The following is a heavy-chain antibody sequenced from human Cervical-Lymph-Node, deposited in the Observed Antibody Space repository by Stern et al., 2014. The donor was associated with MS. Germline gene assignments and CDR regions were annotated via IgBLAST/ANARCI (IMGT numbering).Heavy chain of an antibody. CDR3: ARDRGDGMDV. V-gene: IGHV3-53*01. CDR2: VNNGGNT. J-gene: IGHJ6*02. D-gene: IGHD3-10*01. CDR1: GFTVYTNF. Sequence: VQLVQSGGGLIQPGGSLRISCAASGFTVYTNFMSWVRQAPGKGLEWVSLVNNGGNTDYADSVKGRFTISRDNSKNTLYLHMSSLRAEDTAVYYCARDRGDGMDVWGQGTTVTVSS.